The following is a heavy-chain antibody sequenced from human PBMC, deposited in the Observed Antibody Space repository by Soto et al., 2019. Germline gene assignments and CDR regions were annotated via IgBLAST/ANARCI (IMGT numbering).Heavy chain of an antibody. CDR1: GFSLSTSGVG. J-gene: IGHJ4*02. V-gene: IGHV2-5*01. Sequence: SGPTLVNPTQTLTLTCTFSGFSLSTSGVGVGWIRQPPGKALEWLALIYWNDDKRYSPSLKSRLTITKDTSKNQVVLTMTNMDNVHPATDYSAHSPYSRRSAYTHFWGQGNLGT. CDR2: IYWNDDK. CDR3: AHSPYSRRSAYTHF. D-gene: IGHD1-26*01.